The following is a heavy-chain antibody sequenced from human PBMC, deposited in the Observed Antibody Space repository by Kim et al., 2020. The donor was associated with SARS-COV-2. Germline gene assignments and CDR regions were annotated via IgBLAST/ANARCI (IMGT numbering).Heavy chain of an antibody. CDR3: AKVPTPIPSAGQTFDF. D-gene: IGHD2-15*01. J-gene: IGHJ4*02. Sequence: GGSLRLSCAASGFTFSNHAMSWVRQAPGKGLGWVSTISAGGGSTFYADSVKGRFIISRDSSTNTLYLQMDSLGAEDTAVYYCAKVPTPIPSAGQTFDFWGRGTLVTVSS. CDR1: GFTFSNHA. CDR2: ISAGGGST. V-gene: IGHV3-23*01.